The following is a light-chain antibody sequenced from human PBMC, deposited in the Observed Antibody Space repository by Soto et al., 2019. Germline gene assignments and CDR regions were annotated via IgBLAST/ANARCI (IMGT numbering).Light chain of an antibody. Sequence: EIVLTQSPGTLSLSPGERATLSCRASQSVSSSFLAWYQQKPGQAPRLLIYGASSRATGIPDRFSGSGSGTDFTLTISSLQPEDCATYYCLQDYNYPWTFGQGTKVDIK. CDR3: LQDYNYPWT. CDR2: GAS. V-gene: IGKV3-20*01. CDR1: QSVSSSF. J-gene: IGKJ1*01.